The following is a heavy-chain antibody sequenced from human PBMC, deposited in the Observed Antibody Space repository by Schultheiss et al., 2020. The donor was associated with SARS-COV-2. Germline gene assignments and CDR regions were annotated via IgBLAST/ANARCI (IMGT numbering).Heavy chain of an antibody. J-gene: IGHJ6*02. CDR3: ARGANGIVLDL. Sequence: GGSLRLSCAASGFTFRSYSMNWVRQAPGKGLEWVSSISGSSTYIYYADSVKGRFTISRDNAKTSLYLQMNSLRVDDTALYYCARGANGIVLDLWGQGTTVTVSS. D-gene: IGHD3-3*01. V-gene: IGHV3-21*04. CDR1: GFTFRSYS. CDR2: ISGSSTYI.